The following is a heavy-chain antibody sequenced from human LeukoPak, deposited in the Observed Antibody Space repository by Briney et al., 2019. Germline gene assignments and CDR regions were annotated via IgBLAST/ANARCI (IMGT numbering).Heavy chain of an antibody. CDR2: INRDGSST. Sequence: PGGSLRLSCAAPGFTFSSYWMHWVRHATGKGLVWVSRINRDGSSTSYADSVKGRFPISRDNAKNTLYLQMNSLRAEDTAVYYCARVVAGTFDYWGQGTLVTVSS. D-gene: IGHD2-15*01. J-gene: IGHJ4*02. CDR3: ARVVAGTFDY. CDR1: GFTFSSYW. V-gene: IGHV3-74*01.